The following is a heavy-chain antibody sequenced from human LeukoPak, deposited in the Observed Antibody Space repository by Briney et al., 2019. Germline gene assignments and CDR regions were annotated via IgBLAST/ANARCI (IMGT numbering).Heavy chain of an antibody. CDR1: GYTFTSYG. V-gene: IGHV1-18*01. D-gene: IGHD6-19*01. CDR3: ARDLPSGYSSAWPFDY. Sequence: GASVKVSCKASGYTFTSYGISWVRQAPGQGLEWMGWISGYNGNTNYAQKLQGRVTMTTDTSTSTAYMELRSQRSDDTAVYYCARDLPSGYSSAWPFDYWGQGTLVTVSS. CDR2: ISGYNGNT. J-gene: IGHJ4*02.